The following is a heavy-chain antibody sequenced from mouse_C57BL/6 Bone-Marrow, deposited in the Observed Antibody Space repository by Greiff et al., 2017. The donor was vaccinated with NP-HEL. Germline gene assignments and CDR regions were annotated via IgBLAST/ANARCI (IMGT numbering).Heavy chain of an antibody. J-gene: IGHJ1*03. Sequence: EVQVVESGGGLVQPGGSLKLSCAASGFTFSDYGMAWVRQAPRKGPEWVAFISNLAYSIYYADTVTGRFTIARENAKNTLYLEMSSLRSEDTAMYYCARRGLLRWYFDVWGTGTTVTVSS. CDR3: ARRGLLRWYFDV. V-gene: IGHV5-15*01. D-gene: IGHD1-1*01. CDR2: ISNLAYSI. CDR1: GFTFSDYG.